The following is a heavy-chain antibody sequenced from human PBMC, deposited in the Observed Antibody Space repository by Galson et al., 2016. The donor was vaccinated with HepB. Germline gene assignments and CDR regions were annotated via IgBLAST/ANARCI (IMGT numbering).Heavy chain of an antibody. CDR3: AKDSGSGWYGDYLDY. V-gene: IGHV3-23*01. J-gene: IGHJ4*02. CDR1: GFTFSSYA. D-gene: IGHD6-19*01. Sequence: SLRLSCAASGFTFSSYAMNWVRQAPGKGLEWVSSITGGGGGTYYSNSVKGRFTVSRDNPKNTLYLQMNSLSVEDTAVYYCAKDSGSGWYGDYLDYWGQGTLVTVAS. CDR2: ITGGGGGT.